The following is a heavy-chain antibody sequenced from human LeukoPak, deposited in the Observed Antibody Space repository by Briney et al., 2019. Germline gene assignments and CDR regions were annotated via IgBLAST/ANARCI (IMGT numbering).Heavy chain of an antibody. CDR1: GHTFTSYD. CDR3: ARATSSGYYMGFDP. J-gene: IGHJ5*02. CDR2: MNPNRGNT. V-gene: IGHV1-8*03. D-gene: IGHD3-22*01. Sequence: ASVKVSCKASGHTFTSYDINWVRQATGQGLEWMGWMNPNRGNTGYAQKFQGRVTITRNTSISTAYMELSSLRSEDTAVYYCARATSSGYYMGFDPWGQGTLVTVSS.